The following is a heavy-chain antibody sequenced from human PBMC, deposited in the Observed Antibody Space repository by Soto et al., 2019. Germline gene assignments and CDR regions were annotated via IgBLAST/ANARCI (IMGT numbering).Heavy chain of an antibody. CDR1: GFSLSTSGVG. CDR3: AHTVRHEFGDYQWDY. CDR2: IYWDDDK. J-gene: IGHJ4*01. Sequence: QITLKESGPTLVKPTQTLTLTCTFPGFSLSTSGVGVGWIRHPSGKALEWLALIYWDDDKRYSPSLKSRLTITKDTSKNHVVLTMTNMDPLDTATYYCAHTVRHEFGDYQWDYWGQGTLVTVSS. D-gene: IGHD4-17*01. V-gene: IGHV2-5*02.